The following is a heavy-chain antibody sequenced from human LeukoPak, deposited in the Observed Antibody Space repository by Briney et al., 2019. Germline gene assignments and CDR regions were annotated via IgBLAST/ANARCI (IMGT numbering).Heavy chain of an antibody. V-gene: IGHV3-53*01. Sequence: SGGSLRLSCAASGFLVSTNYMSWVRQAPGKGLEWVSVIYSGDNTYYADSVKGRFTIYRDNSRNTLYLQMNSLRVEDTAVYYCGRDLGIGFCSSTGCNNLNMDVWGKGTTVTVSS. CDR2: IYSGDNT. CDR3: GRDLGIGFCSSTGCNNLNMDV. D-gene: IGHD2-2*01. CDR1: GFLVSTNY. J-gene: IGHJ6*03.